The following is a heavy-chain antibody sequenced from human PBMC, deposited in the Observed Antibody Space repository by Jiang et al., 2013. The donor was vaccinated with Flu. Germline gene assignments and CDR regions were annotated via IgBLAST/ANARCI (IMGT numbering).Heavy chain of an antibody. D-gene: IGHD4-17*01. CDR1: GYSFSNYW. CDR3: ARPSTVILDAFDI. Sequence: GAEVKKPGESLRISCKGSGYSFSNYWIGWVRQMPGKGLEWMGIIYPGDSDTRYSPSFQGQVTISADRSISTAYLQWSSLKAADTAMYYCARPSTVILDAFDIWGQGTMVTVSS. J-gene: IGHJ3*02. V-gene: IGHV5-51*03. CDR2: IYPGDSDT.